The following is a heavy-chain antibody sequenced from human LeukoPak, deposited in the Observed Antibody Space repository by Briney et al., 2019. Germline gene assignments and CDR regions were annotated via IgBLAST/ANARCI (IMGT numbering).Heavy chain of an antibody. CDR2: INPDSGGT. J-gene: IGHJ4*02. CDR1: GGTLSSYA. V-gene: IGHV1-2*06. D-gene: IGHD6-19*01. Sequence: ASVKVSCKASGGTLSSYAISWLRQAPGQGLEWMGRINPDSGGTNYAQKFQGRVTMTRDTSISTAYMDLSRLRSDDTAIYYCARDSSIAVAGDDYWGQGTLVTVS. CDR3: ARDSSIAVAGDDY.